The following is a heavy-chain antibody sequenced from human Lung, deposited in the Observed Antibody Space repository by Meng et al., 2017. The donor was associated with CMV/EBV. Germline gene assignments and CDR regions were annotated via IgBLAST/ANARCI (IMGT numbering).Heavy chain of an antibody. CDR3: ARVVTALWGYYFDY. CDR2: IYHSGST. V-gene: IGHV4-4*02. D-gene: IGHD2-21*02. Sequence: QVQLQAAGPGMVKPSGTLSLTCAVHGGSIMSSNWWSWVRQPPGKGLEWIGEIYHSGSTNYNPSLKSRVTISVDKSKNQFSLKLSSVTAADTAVYYCARVVTALWGYYFDYWGQGTLVTVSS. J-gene: IGHJ4*02. CDR1: GGSIMSSNW.